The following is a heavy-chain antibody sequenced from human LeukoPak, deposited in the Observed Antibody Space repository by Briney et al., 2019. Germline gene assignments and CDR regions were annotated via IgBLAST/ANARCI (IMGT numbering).Heavy chain of an antibody. J-gene: IGHJ4*02. V-gene: IGHV3-11*01. CDR2: ISSSGSTI. CDR3: ARDLRFSYGDLPYFDY. D-gene: IGHD4-17*01. CDR1: GFTFSDYY. Sequence: GGSLGLSCAASGFTFSDYYMSWIRQAPGKGLEWVSYISSSGSTIYYADSVKGRFTISRDNAKNSLYLQMNSLRAEDTAVYYCARDLRFSYGDLPYFDYWGQGTLVTVSS.